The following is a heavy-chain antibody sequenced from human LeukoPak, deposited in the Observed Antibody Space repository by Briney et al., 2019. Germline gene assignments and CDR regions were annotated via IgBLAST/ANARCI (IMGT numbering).Heavy chain of an antibody. Sequence: SETLSLTCTVSGGSISSGDYYWSWIRQPPGKGLEWIGYIYYSGSTYYNPSLKSRVTISVDTSKNQFSLKLSSVTAADTAVCYCARARYSSGWYGGVRAFDIWGQGTMVTVSS. J-gene: IGHJ3*02. V-gene: IGHV4-30-4*01. CDR1: GGSISSGDYY. CDR3: ARARYSSGWYGGVRAFDI. CDR2: IYYSGST. D-gene: IGHD6-19*01.